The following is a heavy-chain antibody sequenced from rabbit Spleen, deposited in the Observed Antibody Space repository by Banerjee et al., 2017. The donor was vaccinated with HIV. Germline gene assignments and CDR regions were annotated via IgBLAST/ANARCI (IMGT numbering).Heavy chain of an antibody. CDR2: IDPVFGIT. V-gene: IGHV1S7*01. J-gene: IGHJ3*01. CDR3: ARGVYSDYLGYGITRLDL. Sequence: QSLEESGGDLVKPGGSLKLSCKASGFDFSSYYMTWVRQAPGKGLEWIGYIDPVFGITYYANWVNGRFTISSHNAQNTLYLQLNSLTAADTATYFCARGVYSDYLGYGITRLDLWAQAPSSPS. CDR1: GFDFSSYY. D-gene: IGHD3-1*01.